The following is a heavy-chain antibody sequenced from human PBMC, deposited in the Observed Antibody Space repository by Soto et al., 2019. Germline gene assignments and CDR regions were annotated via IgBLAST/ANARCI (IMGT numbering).Heavy chain of an antibody. CDR1: GGSFSGYY. Sequence: SETLSLTCAVYGGSFSGYYWSWIRQPPGKGLEWIGEINHSGSTNYNPSLKSRVTISVDTSKNQFSLKLSSVTAADTAVYYCAREGYDFGSWVDVWGQGTTVTVSS. J-gene: IGHJ6*02. CDR3: AREGYDFGSWVDV. V-gene: IGHV4-34*01. D-gene: IGHD3-3*01. CDR2: INHSGST.